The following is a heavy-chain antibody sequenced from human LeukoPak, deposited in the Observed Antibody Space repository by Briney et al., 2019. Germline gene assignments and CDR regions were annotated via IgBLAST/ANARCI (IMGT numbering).Heavy chain of an antibody. CDR3: ARDHRGPRPIDY. CDR1: GYTFTGYY. V-gene: IGHV1-18*04. J-gene: IGHJ4*02. D-gene: IGHD1-14*01. CDR2: ISAYNGNT. Sequence: ASVKVSCKASGYTFTGYYMHWVRQAPGQGLEWMGWISAYNGNTNYAQKLQGRVTMTTDTSTSTAYMELRSLRSDDTAVYYCARDHRGPRPIDYWGQGTLVTVSS.